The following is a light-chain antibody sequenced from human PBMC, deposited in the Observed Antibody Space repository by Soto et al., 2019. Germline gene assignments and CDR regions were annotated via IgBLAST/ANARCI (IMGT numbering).Light chain of an antibody. J-gene: IGKJ1*01. V-gene: IGKV3-11*01. CDR3: QVRDVWPS. Sequence: IVFSQSPVTLALSPGERAVLSCRASQSVSTSLAWYQHKPGQAPRLFIYDASKRAPGIPARFSGSGSGTDFTLTISSLEPEDLAVYYCQVRDVWPSFGQGTKVDIK. CDR1: QSVSTS. CDR2: DAS.